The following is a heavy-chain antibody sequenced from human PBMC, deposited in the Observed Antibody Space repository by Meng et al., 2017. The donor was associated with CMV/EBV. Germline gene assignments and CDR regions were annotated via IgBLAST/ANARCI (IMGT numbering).Heavy chain of an antibody. D-gene: IGHD5-24*01. V-gene: IGHV4-38-2*02. CDR1: GYSISSGYY. CDR3: ARLDGDGGQDY. Sequence: ESLKISCTVSGYSISSGYYWGWIRQPPGKGLEWIGSIYYSGSTYYNPSLKSRVTISVDTSKNQFSLKLSSVTAADTAVYYCARLDGDGGQDYWGQGTLVTVSS. CDR2: IYYSGST. J-gene: IGHJ4*02.